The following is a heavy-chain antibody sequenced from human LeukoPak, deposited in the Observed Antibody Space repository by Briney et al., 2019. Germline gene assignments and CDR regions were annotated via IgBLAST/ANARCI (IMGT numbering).Heavy chain of an antibody. CDR1: GGSIDSYY. V-gene: IGHV4-59*01. CDR3: ARVYQSAEYYFDY. D-gene: IGHD2-2*01. Sequence: SETLSLTSTVSGGSIDSYYWSWIRRPPGKGLEWIGYIYYTGSTEYHPSLKSRVTISLDTSKNQFSLKLTSVTAADTAVYYCARVYQSAEYYFDYWGQGNLVSVSS. J-gene: IGHJ4*02. CDR2: IYYTGST.